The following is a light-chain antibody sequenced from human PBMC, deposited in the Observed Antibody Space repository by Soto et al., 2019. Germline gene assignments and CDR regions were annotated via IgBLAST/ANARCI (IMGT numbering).Light chain of an antibody. V-gene: IGLV2-23*01. J-gene: IGLJ1*01. CDR2: KGT. Sequence: QSALAQPASVSGSPGQSITISCTGTDSDVAAYDSVSWYQQHPHKAPQLIIYKGTQRPSGVSNRFSGSTSGNAASLTISALQADDEADYFCCSSAPESTYVFGTGTKLTVL. CDR3: CSSAPESTYV. CDR1: DSDVAAYDS.